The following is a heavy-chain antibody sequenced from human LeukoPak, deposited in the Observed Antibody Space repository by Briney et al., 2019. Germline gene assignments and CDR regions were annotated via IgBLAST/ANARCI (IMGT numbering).Heavy chain of an antibody. CDR3: ARTGTAARFSCFDY. Sequence: ASVKVSCKASGYTFTGYYMHWVRQAHGQGLEWMGWINPNSGGTNYAKKFQSRRTMTRDTSISAAYMELSRLRCDDTAVYYCARTGTAARFSCFDYWGQGTLVTVSS. J-gene: IGHJ4*02. V-gene: IGHV1-2*02. D-gene: IGHD1-14*01. CDR1: GYTFTGYY. CDR2: INPNSGGT.